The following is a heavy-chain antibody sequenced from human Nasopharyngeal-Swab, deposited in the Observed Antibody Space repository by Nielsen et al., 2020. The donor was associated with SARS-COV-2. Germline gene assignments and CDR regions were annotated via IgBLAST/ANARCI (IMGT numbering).Heavy chain of an antibody. CDR2: IIPIFGTA. CDR1: GGTFSSYA. D-gene: IGHD6-6*01. J-gene: IGHJ6*02. CDR3: ANGPLSIAARRGYYYGMDV. Sequence: SVKVSCKASGGTFSSYAISWVRQAPGQGLEWMGGIIPIFGTANYAQKFQGRVTITADESTSTAYMELSSLRSDDTAVYYCANGPLSIAARRGYYYGMDVWGQGTTVTVSS. V-gene: IGHV1-69*13.